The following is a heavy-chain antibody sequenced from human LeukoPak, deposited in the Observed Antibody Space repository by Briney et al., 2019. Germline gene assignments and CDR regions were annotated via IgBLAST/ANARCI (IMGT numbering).Heavy chain of an antibody. CDR1: GFTFSSYS. J-gene: IGHJ4*02. CDR3: ARDSVPSIAARYYFDY. CDR2: ISSSSSYI. D-gene: IGHD6-6*01. Sequence: GGSLRLSCAASGFTFSSYSMNWVRQAPGKGLEWVSSISSSSSYIYYADSVKGRFTISRDNAKNSLYLQMNSLGAEDTAVYYCARDSVPSIAARYYFDYWGQGTLVTVSS. V-gene: IGHV3-21*01.